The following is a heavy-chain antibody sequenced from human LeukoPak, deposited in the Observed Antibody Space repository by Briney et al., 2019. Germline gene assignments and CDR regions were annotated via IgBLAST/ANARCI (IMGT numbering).Heavy chain of an antibody. CDR2: IYYSGST. CDR1: GGSISSYY. CDR3: ARSPWGILEMIVVVITSEGLYFDY. Sequence: SETLSLTCTVSGGSISSYYWSWIRQPAGKGLEWIGRIYYSGSTYYNPSLKSRVTISVDTSKNQFSLKLSSVTAADTAVYYCARSPWGILEMIVVVITSEGLYFDYWGQGTLVTVSS. D-gene: IGHD3-22*01. V-gene: IGHV4-4*07. J-gene: IGHJ4*02.